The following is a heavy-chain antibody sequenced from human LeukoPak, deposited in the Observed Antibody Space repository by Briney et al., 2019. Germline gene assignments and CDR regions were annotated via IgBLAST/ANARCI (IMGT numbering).Heavy chain of an antibody. Sequence: SVKVSSKASGGTFSSYAISWVRQATGQGLVWMGGIIPIFGTANYAQKFQGRVTITADESTSTAYMELSSLRSEDTAVYYCAREYYYDSSGYSLLYYYYGMDVWGQGTTVTVSS. D-gene: IGHD3-22*01. CDR1: GGTFSSYA. J-gene: IGHJ6*02. CDR2: IIPIFGTA. CDR3: AREYYYDSSGYSLLYYYYGMDV. V-gene: IGHV1-69*13.